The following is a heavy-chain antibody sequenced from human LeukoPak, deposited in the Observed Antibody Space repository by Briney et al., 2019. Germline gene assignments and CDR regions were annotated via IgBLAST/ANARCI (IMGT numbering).Heavy chain of an antibody. J-gene: IGHJ4*02. CDR1: GFTVSNNY. CDR2: TYSGGST. Sequence: GGSLRLSSVVSGFTVSNNYMSWVRQAPRKGLEWVSLTYSGGSTYYADSVKGRFTISRDNSKNTVYLQMNSLRAEDTAMYYCARRDDHNGRDYWGQGTLVTVSS. CDR3: ARRDDHNGRDY. V-gene: IGHV3-53*01. D-gene: IGHD5-24*01.